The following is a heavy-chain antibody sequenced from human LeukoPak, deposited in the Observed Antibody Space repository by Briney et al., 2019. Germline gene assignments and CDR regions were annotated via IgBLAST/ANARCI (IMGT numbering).Heavy chain of an antibody. Sequence: PGGSLRLSCTASGFTFSNHGMHWVRQAPGKGLEWVAFIRYDGSKKYYADSVKGRFTISRDNSKNTLYLQMNSLRAEDTAAYYCARAGTYYDILTGLDYWGQGTLVTVSS. CDR3: ARAGTYYDILTGLDY. V-gene: IGHV3-30*02. J-gene: IGHJ4*02. CDR2: IRYDGSKK. D-gene: IGHD3-9*01. CDR1: GFTFSNHG.